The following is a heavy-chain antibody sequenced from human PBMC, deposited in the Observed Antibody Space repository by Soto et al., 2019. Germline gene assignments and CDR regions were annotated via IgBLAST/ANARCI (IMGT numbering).Heavy chain of an antibody. CDR1: GYTFLDSY. J-gene: IGHJ4*02. V-gene: IGHV1-2*02. D-gene: IGHD3-22*01. CDR3: ARYDSGYMGFDF. CDR2: IEPNSGDT. Sequence: QVPLVQSGAEVKKPGASVKVSCQTSGYTFLDSYIHWVRQAPVQGLEWMGYIEPNSGDTNYGKEFQGRLTVTRDTFVSTVYMDLPRLKACDTVFYYWARYDSGYMGFDFWGPGTLVTVSS.